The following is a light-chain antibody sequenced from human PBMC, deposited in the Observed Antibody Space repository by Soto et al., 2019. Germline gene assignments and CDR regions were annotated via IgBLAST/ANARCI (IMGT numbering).Light chain of an antibody. V-gene: IGKV1-39*01. CDR3: LQCNSKPRT. Sequence: DIQMTQSPYSLSASVGDRVTITCRASQSISSNLNWYQQKTGKAPKLLIYGASSLQSGVPSRFSGSESGTNFTVIFISLHPEDSPTYYRLQCNSKPRTFGQGTKLEI. J-gene: IGKJ2*01. CDR2: GAS. CDR1: QSISSN.